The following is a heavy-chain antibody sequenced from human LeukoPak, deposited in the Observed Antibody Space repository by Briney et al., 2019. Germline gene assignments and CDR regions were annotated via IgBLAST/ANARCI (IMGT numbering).Heavy chain of an antibody. D-gene: IGHD3-10*01. CDR3: GRQSFGARHEIGH. V-gene: IGHV1-2*02. Sequence: ASVKGSCKTSQFPLIGNLIHSVRQVPRHGLEWMGWINPSSGRTDYVQKYQGRVKMTWDTSTSTVYMELGSLRSDDTAVYFCGRQSFGARHEIGHWGQGSLVTVSS. CDR1: QFPLIGNL. CDR2: INPSSGRT. J-gene: IGHJ4*02.